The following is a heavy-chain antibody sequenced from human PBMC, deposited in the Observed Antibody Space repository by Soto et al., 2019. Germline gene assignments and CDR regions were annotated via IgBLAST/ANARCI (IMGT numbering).Heavy chain of an antibody. CDR2: INHSGST. V-gene: IGHV4-34*01. D-gene: IGHD6-19*01. CDR1: GGSFSGYY. CDR3: ARVIEIAVAGRSKFDY. J-gene: IGHJ4*02. Sequence: QVQPQQWGAGLLKPSETLSLTCAVYGGSFSGYYWSWIRQPPGKGLEWIGEINHSGSTNYNPSLKSRVTISVDTSKNQFSLKLSSVTAADTAVYYCARVIEIAVAGRSKFDYWGQGTLVTVSS.